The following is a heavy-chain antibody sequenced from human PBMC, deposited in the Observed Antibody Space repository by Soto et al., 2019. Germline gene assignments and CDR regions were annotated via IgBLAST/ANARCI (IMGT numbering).Heavy chain of an antibody. D-gene: IGHD3-10*01. J-gene: IGHJ6*02. Sequence: GGSLRLSCAVSGFIVSSNYMSWVLQAPGKGLEWVSVLYNGDATYYADSVKGRFTISRDTSKNTLYLQMNTLRAEDTAVYYCAREPMVRGIMDVWGQGITVTVSS. V-gene: IGHV3-53*01. CDR3: AREPMVRGIMDV. CDR1: GFIVSSNY. CDR2: LYNGDAT.